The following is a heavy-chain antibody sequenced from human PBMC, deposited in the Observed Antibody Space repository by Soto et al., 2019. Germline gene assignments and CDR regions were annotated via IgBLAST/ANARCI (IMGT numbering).Heavy chain of an antibody. J-gene: IGHJ4*02. Sequence: QVTLKESGPTLVKPTQTLTLTCTFSGVSLSTSGMGVGWIRQPPGKALEWLALVYWDDDKRYSPSLKSRLTITKYTSKNQVVLRMTYMDPVDTAKCSCAHMIEGAVFDDWGQGTLVTVSS. D-gene: IGHD2-21*01. CDR3: AHMIEGAVFDD. CDR1: GVSLSTSGMG. CDR2: VYWDDDK. V-gene: IGHV2-5*02.